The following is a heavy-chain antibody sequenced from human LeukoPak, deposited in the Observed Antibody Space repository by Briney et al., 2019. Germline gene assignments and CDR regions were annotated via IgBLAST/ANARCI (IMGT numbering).Heavy chain of an antibody. CDR1: GFTFSSYG. D-gene: IGHD2-21*01. Sequence: PGRSLRLSCAASGFTFSSYGMHWVRQAPGKGLEWVAVISYDGSNKYYADSVKGRFTISRDNSKNTLYLQMNSLRAKDTAVYYCAKDRRLWGAFDIWGQGTMVTVSS. J-gene: IGHJ3*02. CDR3: AKDRRLWGAFDI. CDR2: ISYDGSNK. V-gene: IGHV3-30*18.